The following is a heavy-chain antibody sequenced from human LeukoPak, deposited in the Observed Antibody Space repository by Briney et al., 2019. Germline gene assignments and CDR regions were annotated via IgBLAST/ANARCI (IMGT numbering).Heavy chain of an antibody. CDR3: AKAMVRGVIITNLDY. CDR2: ISGSGGST. Sequence: GGTLRLSCAASGFTFSSYGMSWVRQAPGKGLEWVSAISGSGGSTYYADSVRGRFTISRDNSKNTLDLQMNSLRAEDTAVYYCAKAMVRGVIITNLDYWGQGTLVTVSS. D-gene: IGHD3-10*01. CDR1: GFTFSSYG. J-gene: IGHJ4*02. V-gene: IGHV3-23*01.